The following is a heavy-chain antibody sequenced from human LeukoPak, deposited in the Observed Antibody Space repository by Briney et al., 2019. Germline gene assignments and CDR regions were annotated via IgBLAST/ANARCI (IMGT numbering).Heavy chain of an antibody. D-gene: IGHD2-15*01. CDR3: ARGLGLEYCSGGSCPHDY. Sequence: SVKVSCKASGYTFTGYYMHWVRQAPGQGLEWMGGIITIFGTANYAQKFQGRVTITADESTSTAYMELSSLRSEDTAVYYCARGLGLEYCSGGSCPHDYWGQGTLVTVSS. V-gene: IGHV1-69*13. CDR1: GYTFTGYY. J-gene: IGHJ4*02. CDR2: IITIFGTA.